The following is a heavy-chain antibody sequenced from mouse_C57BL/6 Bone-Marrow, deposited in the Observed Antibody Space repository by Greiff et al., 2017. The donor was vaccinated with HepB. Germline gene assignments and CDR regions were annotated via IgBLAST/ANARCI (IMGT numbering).Heavy chain of an antibody. CDR1: GYSITSGYY. CDR2: ISYDGGN. CDR3: ARGILRPYYFDY. Sequence: VQLQQSGPGLVKPSQSLSLTCSVSGYSITSGYYWNWIRQFPGNKLEWMGYISYDGGNNYNPSLKNRISITRDTSKNQFFLKLNSVTTEDTATYYCARGILRPYYFDYWGQGTTLTVSS. V-gene: IGHV3-6*01. D-gene: IGHD1-2*01. J-gene: IGHJ2*01.